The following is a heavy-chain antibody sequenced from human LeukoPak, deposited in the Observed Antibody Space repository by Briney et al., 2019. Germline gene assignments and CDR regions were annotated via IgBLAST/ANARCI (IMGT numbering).Heavy chain of an antibody. CDR3: ARDGDSSGH. V-gene: IGHV4-39*07. J-gene: IGHJ4*02. D-gene: IGHD6-19*01. Sequence: SETLSLPCSVSGGSISSSSYYWGWIRQPPGKGLEWIGSIYYSGSTYYNPSLKSRVTISVDTSKNQFSLKLSSVTAADTAVYYCARDGDSSGHWGQGTLVTVSS. CDR2: IYYSGST. CDR1: GGSISSSSYY.